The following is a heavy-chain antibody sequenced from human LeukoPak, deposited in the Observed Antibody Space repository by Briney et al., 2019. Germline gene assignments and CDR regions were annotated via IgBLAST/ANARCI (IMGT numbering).Heavy chain of an antibody. D-gene: IGHD1-26*01. V-gene: IGHV5-51*01. CDR2: IYPGDSDT. CDR1: GYTFNNNW. CDR3: AREGRSSSPMDY. J-gene: IGHJ4*02. Sequence: PGESLKISCKGSGYTFNNNWIGWVRQMPGKGLEWLGIIYPGDSDTRSSPSFQGQVTISVDKSINTAYLQWGSLKASDTAMYYCAREGRSSSPMDYWGQGTLVTVSS.